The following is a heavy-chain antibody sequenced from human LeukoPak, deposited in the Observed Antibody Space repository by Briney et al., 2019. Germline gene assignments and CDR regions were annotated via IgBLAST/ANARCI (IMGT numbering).Heavy chain of an antibody. V-gene: IGHV3-23*01. CDR2: ISSSGGTT. J-gene: IGHJ5*02. CDR3: AKEGTDNWFDP. CDR1: GFTFSSYA. Sequence: GGSLRLSCAASGFTFSSYAMTWVRQAPGKGLEWVSGISSSGGTTYHADSVKGRFTISRDNSKNTLYLQMNSLRAEDTAVYYCAKEGTDNWFDPWGQGTLVTVSS.